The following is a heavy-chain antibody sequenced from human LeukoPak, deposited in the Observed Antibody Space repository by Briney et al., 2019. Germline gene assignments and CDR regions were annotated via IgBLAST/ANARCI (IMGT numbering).Heavy chain of an antibody. D-gene: IGHD3-10*02. V-gene: IGHV3-21*01. Sequence: GGSLRLTCAASGFKFSSYSMSWVRQAPGKGLEWVSAISGSSSYIYYADSVKGRFTVSRANAKNALFLQMDSLRVEDTAVYYCARDSSNVPTYETHIDHWGQGALVIVSS. CDR3: ARDSSNVPTYETHIDH. J-gene: IGHJ4*02. CDR1: GFKFSSYS. CDR2: ISGSSSYI.